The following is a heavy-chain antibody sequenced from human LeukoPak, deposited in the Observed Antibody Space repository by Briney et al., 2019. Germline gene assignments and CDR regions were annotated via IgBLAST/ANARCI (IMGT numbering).Heavy chain of an antibody. CDR1: GFTFSSYA. D-gene: IGHD5-24*01. V-gene: IGHV3-30-3*01. Sequence: PGGSLRLSCAASGFTFSSYAMHWVRQAPGKGLEWVAVISYDGSNKYYAASVKGRFTISRDNSKNTLYLQMNSLRAEDTAVYYCARDPTKRWLQNYFDDWGQGTLVTVSS. CDR3: ARDPTKRWLQNYFDD. CDR2: ISYDGSNK. J-gene: IGHJ4*02.